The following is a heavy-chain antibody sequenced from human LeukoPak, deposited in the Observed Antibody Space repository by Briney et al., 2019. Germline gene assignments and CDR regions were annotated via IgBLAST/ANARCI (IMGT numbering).Heavy chain of an antibody. J-gene: IGHJ5*02. CDR1: GGPISSGDYY. CDR3: ATHKDTSCYST. D-gene: IGHD2-2*01. V-gene: IGHV4-30-4*08. Sequence: SQTLSLTCTVSGGPISSGDYYWSWIRQPPGKGLEWIGYIYYSGSTYYNPSLKSRVTISVDTSRNQFSLKLSSVTAADTAVYYCATHKDTSCYSTWGQGTLVTVSS. CDR2: IYYSGST.